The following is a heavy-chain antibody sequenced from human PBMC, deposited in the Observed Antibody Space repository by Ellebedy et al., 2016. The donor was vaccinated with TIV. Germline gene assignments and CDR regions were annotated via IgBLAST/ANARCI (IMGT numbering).Heavy chain of an antibody. CDR3: ARDRGYYGMDV. CDR2: ISSSSSYI. Sequence: GESLKISCAASGFTFSSYSMNWVRQAPGKGLEWVSSISSSSSYIYYADSVKGRFTISRANAKNSLYLQMNSLRAEDTAVYYCARDRGYYGMDVWGQGTTVTVSS. CDR1: GFTFSSYS. J-gene: IGHJ6*02. V-gene: IGHV3-21*01.